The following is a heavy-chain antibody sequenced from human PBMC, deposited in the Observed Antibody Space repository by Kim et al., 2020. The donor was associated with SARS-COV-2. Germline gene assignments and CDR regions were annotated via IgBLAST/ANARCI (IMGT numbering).Heavy chain of an antibody. Sequence: GGSLRLSCAASGFTFDDYTMHWVRQAPGKGLEWVSLISWDGGSTYYADSVKGRFTISRDNSKNSLYLQMNSLRTEDTALYYCAKDGRVGATHYYYHGMDVWGQGTTVTVSS. CDR1: GFTFDDYT. CDR3: AKDGRVGATHYYYHGMDV. V-gene: IGHV3-43*01. D-gene: IGHD1-26*01. J-gene: IGHJ6*02. CDR2: ISWDGGST.